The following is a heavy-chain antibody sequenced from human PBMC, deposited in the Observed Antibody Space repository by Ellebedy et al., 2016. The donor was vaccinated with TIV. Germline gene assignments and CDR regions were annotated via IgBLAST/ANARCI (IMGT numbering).Heavy chain of an antibody. CDR2: ISGSGGST. D-gene: IGHD6-19*01. CDR3: AKDPREWLVRGYFDY. Sequence: LSLTCAASGFTFISYAMSWVRQAPGKGLEWVSVISGSGGSTYYADSVKGRFTISRDNSKNTLYLQMNSLRAEDTAVYYCAKDPREWLVRGYFDYWGQGTLVTVSS. CDR1: GFTFISYA. V-gene: IGHV3-23*01. J-gene: IGHJ4*02.